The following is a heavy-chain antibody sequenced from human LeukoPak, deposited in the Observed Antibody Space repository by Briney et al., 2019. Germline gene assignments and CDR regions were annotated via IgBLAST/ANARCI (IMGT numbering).Heavy chain of an antibody. CDR1: GYTFTDYF. V-gene: IGHV1-2*02. D-gene: IGHD6-19*01. Sequence: ASVKVSCKASGYTFTDYFIHWVRQAPGQGLEWVGWTKPNSGGTDYAQKFQGRVTVTRDTSISTAYMELTRLTSDDTAVYYCTRAQWLPGHFDYWGQGTLVTASS. CDR2: TKPNSGGT. J-gene: IGHJ4*02. CDR3: TRAQWLPGHFDY.